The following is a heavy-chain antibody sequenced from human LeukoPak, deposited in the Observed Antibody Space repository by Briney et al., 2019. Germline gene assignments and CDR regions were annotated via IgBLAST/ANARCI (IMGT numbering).Heavy chain of an antibody. CDR1: GGSFSGYY. J-gene: IGHJ6*03. D-gene: IGHD6-13*01. Sequence: SETLSLTCAVYGGSFSGYYWSWIRQPPGKGLEWIGYIYYSGSTNYSPSLKSRVTISVDTSKNQFSLKLSSVTAADTAVCYCARRGISQGYYMDVWGKGTTVTISS. V-gene: IGHV4-59*08. CDR3: ARRGISQGYYMDV. CDR2: IYYSGST.